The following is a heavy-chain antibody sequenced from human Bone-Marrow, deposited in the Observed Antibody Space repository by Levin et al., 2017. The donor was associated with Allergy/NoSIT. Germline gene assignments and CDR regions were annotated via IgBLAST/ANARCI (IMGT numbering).Heavy chain of an antibody. J-gene: IGHJ6*02. V-gene: IGHV1-2*02. CDR3: ARHGNFVDTAMIIPGRDFYYYAMGV. CDR1: GYTFTGYY. D-gene: IGHD5-18*01. CDR2: INPNSGDT. Sequence: ASVKVSCKASGYTFTGYYMHWVRQAPGQGLEWMGWINPNSGDTGYAQRFQGRVTVTRDTSISTVYMELSRLKSDDTAVYFCARHGNFVDTAMIIPGRDFYYYAMGVWGQGTTVTVSS.